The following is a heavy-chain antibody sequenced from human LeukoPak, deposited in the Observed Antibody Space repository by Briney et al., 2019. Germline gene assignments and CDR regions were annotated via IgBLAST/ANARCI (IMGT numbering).Heavy chain of an antibody. CDR3: TRHGPYSGSYVDY. J-gene: IGHJ4*02. V-gene: IGHV3-73*01. CDR2: IRSKANSYAT. CDR1: GFTFSGSA. D-gene: IGHD1-26*01. Sequence: GGSLRLSCAASGFTFSGSAMHWVRQASGKGLEWVGRIRSKANSYATAYAASVKGRFTISRDDSKNTAYLQMNSLKTEDMAVYYCTRHGPYSGSYVDYWGQGTLVTVSS.